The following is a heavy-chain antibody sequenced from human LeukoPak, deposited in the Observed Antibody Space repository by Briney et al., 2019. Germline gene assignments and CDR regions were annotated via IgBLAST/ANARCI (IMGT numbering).Heavy chain of an antibody. J-gene: IGHJ3*02. CDR3: ARDRGDNWNGDAFDI. D-gene: IGHD1-1*01. CDR2: ISAYNGNT. Sequence: ASVKVSCMPSLYTFSIYSISTVRQAPGQGLEWMRWISAYNGNTNYAQKLQGGVTMTTDTSTITAYMELRSLRSDDTAVYYCARDRGDNWNGDAFDIWGQGTMVTVSS. V-gene: IGHV1-18*01. CDR1: LYTFSIYS.